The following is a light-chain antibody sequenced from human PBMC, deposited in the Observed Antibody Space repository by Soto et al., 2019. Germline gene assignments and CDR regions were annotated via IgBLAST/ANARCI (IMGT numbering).Light chain of an antibody. J-gene: IGKJ4*01. CDR1: QSVSSY. CDR2: DAS. V-gene: IGKV3-11*01. Sequence: EIVLTQSPATLSLSPGERATLSCRASQSVSSYLSCYQQKPGQAPRLLIYDASNRATGIPARFSGSVSGTDVTLTLSSLATEDFAVYYCQQRSNWPCPFGEGTKVEIK. CDR3: QQRSNWPCP.